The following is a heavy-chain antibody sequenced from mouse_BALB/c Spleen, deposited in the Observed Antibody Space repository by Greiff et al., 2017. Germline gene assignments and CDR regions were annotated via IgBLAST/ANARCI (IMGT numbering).Heavy chain of an antibody. D-gene: IGHD1-1*01. CDR3: ARSHYGSSPFAY. J-gene: IGHJ2*01. CDR1: GFTFSSYG. Sequence: EVMLLESGGGLVQPGGSRKLSCAASGFTFSSYGMHWVSQAPGKGLEWVAYISSGSSTTYYADTVKGRFTISRDNPKNTLSLQMTSLRSEDTAMYYCARSHYGSSPFAYWGQGTTLTVSS. CDR2: ISSGSSTT. V-gene: IGHV5-17*02.